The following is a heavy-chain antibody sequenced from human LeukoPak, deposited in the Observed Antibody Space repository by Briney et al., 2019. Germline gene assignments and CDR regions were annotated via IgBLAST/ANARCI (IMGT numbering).Heavy chain of an antibody. CDR1: GFTLSNDW. CDR3: VVGGGIY. V-gene: IGHV3-74*03. CDR2: ISGDGSST. Sequence: GGSLRLSCAASGFTLSNDWTHWVRQAPGKGLVWVARISGDGSSTLYADSVKGRFTISRDNAKNTLHLQMYSLRADDTAVYYCVVGGGIYGGQGTLVTVS. D-gene: IGHD1-26*01. J-gene: IGHJ4*02.